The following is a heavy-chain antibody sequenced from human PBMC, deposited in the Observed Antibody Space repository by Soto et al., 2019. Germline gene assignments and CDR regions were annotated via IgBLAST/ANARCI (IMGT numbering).Heavy chain of an antibody. CDR1: GFTFSIYG. CDR3: AKEPVEYYFDY. CDR2: ISYDGSNK. J-gene: IGHJ4*02. D-gene: IGHD3-3*01. V-gene: IGHV3-30*18. Sequence: QVQLVESGGGVVQPGRSLRLSCAASGFTFSIYGMHWVRQAPGKGLEWVAVISYDGSNKYYADSVKGRFTISSDNSKNQLYLQMNGLRGEETAVYYGAKEPVEYYFDYWGQGTLVTASS.